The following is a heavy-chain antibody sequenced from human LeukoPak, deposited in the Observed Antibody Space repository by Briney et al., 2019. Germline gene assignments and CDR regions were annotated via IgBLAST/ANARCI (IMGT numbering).Heavy chain of an antibody. D-gene: IGHD5-12*01. CDR2: FDPEDGET. Sequence: GASVKVSCKVSGYTLTELSMHWVRQAPGKGLEWMGGFDPEDGETIYAQKFQGRVTMTEDTSTDTAYMELSSLRSEDTAMYYCATGGSVATLSLSAFDIWGQGTMVTVSS. CDR1: GYTLTELS. CDR3: ATGGSVATLSLSAFDI. V-gene: IGHV1-24*01. J-gene: IGHJ3*02.